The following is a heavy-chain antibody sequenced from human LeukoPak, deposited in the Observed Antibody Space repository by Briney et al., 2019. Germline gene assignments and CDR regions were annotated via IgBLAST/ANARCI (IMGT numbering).Heavy chain of an antibody. D-gene: IGHD3-10*01. CDR3: ARGQRGYYYYMDV. V-gene: IGHV1-69*05. J-gene: IGHJ6*03. CDR2: IIPIFGTA. Sequence: GGSVKLSCKASGVTFSSYAMSWVRQAPGQGLEWMGGIIPIFGTANYAQKVQGRVTITTDKSTSTLYMEMSSLRSEDTAGYYCARGQRGYYYYMDVWGKGTTVTVSS. CDR1: GVTFSSYA.